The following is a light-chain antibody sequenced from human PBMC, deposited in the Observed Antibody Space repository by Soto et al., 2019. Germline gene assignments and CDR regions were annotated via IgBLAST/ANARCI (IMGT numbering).Light chain of an antibody. V-gene: IGKV1-39*01. J-gene: IGKJ4*01. CDR2: GAS. CDR3: QQSYSFLS. CDR1: QNFNSY. Sequence: IQMTQSPLSLSASVGDKVALTCRTSQNFNSYLSWYQQKPGKAPRLLIYGASSLQVGVPSRFIGSGSGTDFTLTITSLQPEDFATYYCQQSYSFLSFAGGTKVDI.